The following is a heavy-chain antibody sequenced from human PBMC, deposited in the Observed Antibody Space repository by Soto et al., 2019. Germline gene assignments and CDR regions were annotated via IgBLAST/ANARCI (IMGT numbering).Heavy chain of an antibody. CDR3: ARGFRGNLYYYYYYMDV. CDR1: GYTFTSYY. V-gene: IGHV1-8*01. CDR2: MNPNSGNT. Sequence: ASVKVSCKASGYTFTSYYINWVRQATGQGLEWMGWMNPNSGNTGYAQKFQGRVTMTRNTSISTAYMELSSLRSEDTAVYYCARGFRGNLYYYYYYMDVWGKGTTVTVSS. J-gene: IGHJ6*03.